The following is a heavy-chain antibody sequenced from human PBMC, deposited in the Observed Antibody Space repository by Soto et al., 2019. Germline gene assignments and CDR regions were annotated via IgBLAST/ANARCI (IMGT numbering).Heavy chain of an antibody. CDR1: GGSFSGYY. D-gene: IGHD2-2*01. V-gene: IGHV4-34*01. Sequence: SETLSLTCAVYGGSFSGYYWSWIRQPPGKGLEWIGEINHSGSTNYNPSLKSRVTISVDTSKNQFSLKLSSVTAADTAVYYCARGGGYCSSTSCYVDYYYCMDVWGKGTTVTVSS. CDR2: INHSGST. CDR3: ARGGGYCSSTSCYVDYYYCMDV. J-gene: IGHJ6*03.